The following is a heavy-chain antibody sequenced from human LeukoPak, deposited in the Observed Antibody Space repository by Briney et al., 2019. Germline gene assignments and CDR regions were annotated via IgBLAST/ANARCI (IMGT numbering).Heavy chain of an antibody. Sequence: GASVKVSCKASGGTFSSYAISWVRQAPGQGLEWMGGINPNSGGTNYAQKFQGRVTMTRDTSISTAYMELSRLRSDDTAVYYCARDRDYYFDYWGQGTLVTVSS. V-gene: IGHV1-2*02. CDR3: ARDRDYYFDY. CDR2: INPNSGGT. J-gene: IGHJ4*02. CDR1: GGTFSSYA. D-gene: IGHD5-24*01.